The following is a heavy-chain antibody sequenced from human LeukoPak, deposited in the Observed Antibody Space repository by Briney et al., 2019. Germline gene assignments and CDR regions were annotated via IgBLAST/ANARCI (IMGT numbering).Heavy chain of an antibody. V-gene: IGHV3-7*01. CDR1: DFSFSDSW. CDR2: IKYDGREI. D-gene: IGHD4-11*01. Sequence: GGSLRLSCIASDFSFSDSWMTWVRKAPGKGLEWVASIKYDGREIQYVDSVKGRFTISRDNAKRSLYPEMASLRVEDTAVFYCARDPYKNKDYTNYGAFDIWGQGTMVTVSS. J-gene: IGHJ3*02. CDR3: ARDPYKNKDYTNYGAFDI.